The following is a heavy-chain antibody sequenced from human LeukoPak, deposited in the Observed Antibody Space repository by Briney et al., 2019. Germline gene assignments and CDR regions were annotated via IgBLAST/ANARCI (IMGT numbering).Heavy chain of an antibody. Sequence: GGSLRLSCAASGFTFSSYAMNWVRQAPGKGLEWVAVISYDGSNKYYADSVKGRFTISRDNSKNTLYLQMNSLRAEDTAVYYCAKGKEGSYYGMDVWGQGTTVTVSS. D-gene: IGHD3-10*01. V-gene: IGHV3-30*18. CDR2: ISYDGSNK. J-gene: IGHJ6*02. CDR3: AKGKEGSYYGMDV. CDR1: GFTFSSYA.